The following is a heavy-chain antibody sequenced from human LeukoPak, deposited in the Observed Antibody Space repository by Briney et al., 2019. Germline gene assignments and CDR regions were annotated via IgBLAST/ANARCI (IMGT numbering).Heavy chain of an antibody. CDR3: VRDIAAAGTHGGC. Sequence: GASVKVSCKASGNSFTTYDVNWVRQAPGQGPEWMGWISGYNGYTNYAKKLQDRVTMTTDTSTSTAYMELRSLRSDDTAIYYCVRDIAAAGTHGGCWGQGTLVTVSS. CDR2: ISGYNGYT. J-gene: IGHJ4*02. D-gene: IGHD6-13*01. V-gene: IGHV1-18*01. CDR1: GNSFTTYD.